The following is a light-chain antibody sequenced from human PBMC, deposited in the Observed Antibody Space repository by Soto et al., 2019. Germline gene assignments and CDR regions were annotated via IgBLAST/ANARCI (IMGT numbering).Light chain of an antibody. J-gene: IGLJ1*01. CDR3: SSYTSSSLYV. CDR2: DVG. Sequence: QSVLTQPASVSGSPGQSITISCTGTSSDVGGYDYVSWYQHHPGKAPKLMIYDVGNRPSGVSNRFSGSKSGNTASLTISGFQAEDEADYYCSSYTSSSLYVFGTGTKVTVL. V-gene: IGLV2-14*03. CDR1: SSDVGGYDY.